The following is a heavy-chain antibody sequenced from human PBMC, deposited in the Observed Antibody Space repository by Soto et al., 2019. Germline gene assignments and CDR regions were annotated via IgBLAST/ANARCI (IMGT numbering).Heavy chain of an antibody. CDR3: ATTYYFGSGSAY. J-gene: IGHJ4*02. D-gene: IGHD3-10*01. CDR2: IYYSGST. Sequence: QLQLQESGPGLVKPSETLSLTCTVSGGSISSSSYYWGWIRQLPGKGLEWIGSIYYSGSTYYNPSLRSRVTISVDTSKNQFSLQLSSVTAADTAVYYCATTYYFGSGSAYWGQGTLVTVSS. CDR1: GGSISSSSYY. V-gene: IGHV4-39*01.